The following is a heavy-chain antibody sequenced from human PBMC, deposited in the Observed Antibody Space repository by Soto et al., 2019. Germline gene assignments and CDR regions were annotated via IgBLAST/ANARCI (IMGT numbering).Heavy chain of an antibody. CDR1: GGSVSATNW. CDR2: IHLTGTT. J-gene: IGHJ4*02. CDR3: SRELFGGHCPAAY. Sequence: QVQLQESGPGLVKPSGTLSLTCAVSGGSVSATNWCRWIRQPPGKGLEWIGEIHLTGTTNYNPSLKSRVTMSIDQSQNQVSLTLTAVTAADTAVYYCSRELFGGHCPAAYCGQGTLVTVSS. V-gene: IGHV4-4*02. D-gene: IGHD3-3*01.